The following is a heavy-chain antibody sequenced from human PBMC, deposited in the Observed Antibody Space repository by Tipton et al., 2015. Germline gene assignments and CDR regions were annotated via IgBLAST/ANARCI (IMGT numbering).Heavy chain of an antibody. Sequence: TLSLTCTVSGGSITTGGYYWGWIRQPPGKGLEWIGYIYYSGHTKYNPSLKSRVTISADTSKNQFSLKMTSVTAADTAVYYCARAVAGTFDYWGQGTLVTVSS. CDR1: GGSITTGGYY. CDR3: ARAVAGTFDY. D-gene: IGHD6-19*01. CDR2: IYYSGHT. V-gene: IGHV4-61*08. J-gene: IGHJ4*02.